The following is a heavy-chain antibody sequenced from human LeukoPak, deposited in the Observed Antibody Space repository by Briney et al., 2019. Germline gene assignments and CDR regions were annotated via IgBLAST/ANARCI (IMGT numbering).Heavy chain of an antibody. V-gene: IGHV3-23*01. D-gene: IGHD3-16*02. J-gene: IGHJ3*02. CDR2: IRGSGGST. Sequence: PGGSLRLSCAASGFTSSSYAMSWVRQAPGKGLEWVSAIRGSGGSTYYADSVKGRFTISRDNSKNTLYLQMNSLRAEDTAVYYCAKDQGLITFGGVIVMRNAFDIWGQGTMVTVSS. CDR1: GFTSSSYA. CDR3: AKDQGLITFGGVIVMRNAFDI.